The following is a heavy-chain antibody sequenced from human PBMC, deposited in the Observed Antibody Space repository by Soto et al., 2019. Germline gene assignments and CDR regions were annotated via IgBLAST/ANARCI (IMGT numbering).Heavy chain of an antibody. D-gene: IGHD6-19*01. CDR2: ISAYNGNT. V-gene: IGHV1-18*01. CDR3: ARSPGVYSSGWYTDY. CDR1: GYTFTSYG. J-gene: IGHJ4*02. Sequence: RASVKVSCKASGYTFTSYGISWVRQAPGQGLGWMGWISAYNGNTNYAQKLQGRVTMTTDTSTSTAYMELRSLRSDDTAVYYCARSPGVYSSGWYTDYWGQGTLVTVSS.